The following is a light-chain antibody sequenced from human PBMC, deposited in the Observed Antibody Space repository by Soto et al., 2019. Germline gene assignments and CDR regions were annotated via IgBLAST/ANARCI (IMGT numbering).Light chain of an antibody. CDR1: QSVSSTY. CDR2: GAS. J-gene: IGKJ4*02. CDR3: QQYDTSPPNLT. V-gene: IGKV3-20*01. Sequence: EIVLTQSPGTLSLSPGERATLSCRASQSVSSTYLAWYQQKPGQSPRLLIFGASSRAAGIPDRFSGSGFGTDFTLAISRLEPEASAVYYFQQYDTSPPNLTFGGGTKVEIK.